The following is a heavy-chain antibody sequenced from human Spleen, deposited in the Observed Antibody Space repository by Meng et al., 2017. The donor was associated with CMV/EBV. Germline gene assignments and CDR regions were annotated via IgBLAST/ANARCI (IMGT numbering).Heavy chain of an antibody. CDR1: GGSISSYY. CDR2: INYSGRT. Sequence: SETLSLTCTVSGGSISSYYWSWIRQSPGKGLEWIGYINYSGRTNYNPSLKSRVIISVDTSKNQFSLKLSSVTAADTAVYYCATLPGYSSGWYPRWFDPWGQGTLVTVSS. J-gene: IGHJ5*02. V-gene: IGHV4-59*08. D-gene: IGHD6-19*01. CDR3: ATLPGYSSGWYPRWFDP.